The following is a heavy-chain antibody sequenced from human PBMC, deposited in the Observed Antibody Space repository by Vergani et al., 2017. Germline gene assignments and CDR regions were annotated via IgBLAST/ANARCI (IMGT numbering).Heavy chain of an antibody. CDR3: ARRARWLQSYAFDI. CDR1: GFTFSSYS. Sequence: VQLVESGGGVVQPGGSLRLSCAASGFTFSSYSMNWVRQAPGKGLEWVSSISSSSSYIYYADSVKGRFTISRDNAKNSLYLQMNSLRAEDTAVYYCARRARWLQSYAFDIWGQGTMVTVSS. J-gene: IGHJ3*02. D-gene: IGHD5-24*01. CDR2: ISSSSSYI. V-gene: IGHV3-21*01.